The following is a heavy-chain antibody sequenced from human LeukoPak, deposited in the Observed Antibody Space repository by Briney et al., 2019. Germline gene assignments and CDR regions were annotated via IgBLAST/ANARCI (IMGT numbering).Heavy chain of an antibody. CDR3: AKVDGSGSYLDY. Sequence: GGSLRLSCAASGFTFSSYAMSWVRQAPGKGLEWVSAISGSGGSTYYADSVKGRFTISRDNSKDTLYLQMNSLRAEDTAVYYCAKVDGSGSYLDYWGQGTLVTVSS. D-gene: IGHD3-10*01. J-gene: IGHJ4*02. V-gene: IGHV3-23*01. CDR2: ISGSGGST. CDR1: GFTFSSYA.